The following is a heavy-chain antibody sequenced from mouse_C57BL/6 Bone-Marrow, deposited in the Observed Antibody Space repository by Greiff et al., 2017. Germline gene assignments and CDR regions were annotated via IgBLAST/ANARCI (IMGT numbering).Heavy chain of an antibody. CDR3: AALITTVVGGYFDV. J-gene: IGHJ1*03. V-gene: IGHV1-52*01. Sequence: QVQLQQPGAELVRPGSSVKLSCKASGYTFTSYWMHWVKQRPIQGLEWIGNIDPSDSETHYNQKFKDKATLTVDKSSSPAYMQRSSLTSEDSAVYYCAALITTVVGGYFDVWGTGTTVTVSS. CDR1: GYTFTSYW. D-gene: IGHD1-1*01. CDR2: IDPSDSET.